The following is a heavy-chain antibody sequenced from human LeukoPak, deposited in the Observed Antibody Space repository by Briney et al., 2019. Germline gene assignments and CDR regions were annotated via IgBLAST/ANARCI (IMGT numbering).Heavy chain of an antibody. J-gene: IGHJ5*02. Sequence: GGSLRLSCSASGFTFSSYSMNWVRQAPGKGLEWVSYISSSSSTIYYADSVKGRFTISRDNAKNSLYLQMNSLRDEDTAVYYCAREGYFDRLSGNNWFDPWGQGTLVTVSS. V-gene: IGHV3-48*02. D-gene: IGHD3-9*01. CDR1: GFTFSSYS. CDR2: ISSSSSTI. CDR3: AREGYFDRLSGNNWFDP.